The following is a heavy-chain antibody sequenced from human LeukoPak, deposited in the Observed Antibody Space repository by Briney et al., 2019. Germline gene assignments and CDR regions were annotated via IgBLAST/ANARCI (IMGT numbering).Heavy chain of an antibody. V-gene: IGHV1-8*03. D-gene: IGHD3-22*01. Sequence: ASVKVSCKASGYTFTSYDINWVRQATGQGLEWMGWMNPNSGNTGYAQKFQGRVTITGNTSISAAYMELSSLRSEDTAVYYCARGKVHYYGSSGYYYVDYWGQGTLVTVSS. CDR2: MNPNSGNT. CDR1: GYTFTSYD. CDR3: ARGKVHYYGSSGYYYVDY. J-gene: IGHJ4*02.